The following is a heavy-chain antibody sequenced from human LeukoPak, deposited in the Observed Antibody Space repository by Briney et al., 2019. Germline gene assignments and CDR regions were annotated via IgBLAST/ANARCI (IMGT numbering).Heavy chain of an antibody. J-gene: IGHJ4*02. CDR1: GFTFSRYA. V-gene: IGHV3-48*03. D-gene: IGHD7-27*01. CDR2: ISNTGSTT. Sequence: GGSLRLSCAASGFTFSRYAMTWVRQAPGKGLEWVSYISNTGSTTNYVDSVKGRFTISRDNAQNSLYLQMNSLRVEDTAVYYCTRDPRLGDYWGQGTLVTVSS. CDR3: TRDPRLGDY.